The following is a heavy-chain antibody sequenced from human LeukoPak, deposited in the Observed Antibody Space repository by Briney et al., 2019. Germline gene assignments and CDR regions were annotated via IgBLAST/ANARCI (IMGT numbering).Heavy chain of an antibody. CDR3: AREEGWWYPSLDY. V-gene: IGHV4-34*01. CDR2: INHSGST. CDR1: GGSFSGYY. Sequence: SETLSLTCAVYGGSFSGYYWSWIRQPPGKGLEWIGEINHSGSTNYNPSLKSRVTISVDTSKNQFSLKPSSVTAADTAVYYCAREEGWWYPSLDYWGQGTLVTVSS. J-gene: IGHJ4*02. D-gene: IGHD2-15*01.